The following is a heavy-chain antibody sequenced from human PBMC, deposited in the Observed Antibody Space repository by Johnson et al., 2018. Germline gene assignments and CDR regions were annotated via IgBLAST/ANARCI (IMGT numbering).Heavy chain of an antibody. CDR2: ISGSGGST. CDR1: GFTFRNYA. D-gene: IGHD6-6*01. J-gene: IGHJ6*03. CDR3: AKDAKWGQLVSYYYMDV. Sequence: QVQLVESGGGLVQPGGSLRLSCTASGFTFRNYAMDWVRQAPGKGLEYVAAISGSGGSTYYADSVKGRFTISRDNSKNTLYLQMNSLRAEDTAVYYCAKDAKWGQLVSYYYMDVWGKGT. V-gene: IGHV3-64*04.